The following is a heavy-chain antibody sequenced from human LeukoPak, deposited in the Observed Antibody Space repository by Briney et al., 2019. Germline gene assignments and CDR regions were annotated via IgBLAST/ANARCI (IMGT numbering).Heavy chain of an antibody. CDR3: ANGGDSRTGYFDY. CDR1: GFTFSNYA. D-gene: IGHD4-17*01. CDR2: ISGSGGST. V-gene: IGHV3-23*01. J-gene: IGHJ4*02. Sequence: GGSLRLSCAASGFTFSNYAMTWVRQAPGKGLEWVSAISGSGGSTYYADSVKGRFTISRDNSKNTLYLQMNSLRAEDTAVYYCANGGDSRTGYFDYWGQGTLVTVSS.